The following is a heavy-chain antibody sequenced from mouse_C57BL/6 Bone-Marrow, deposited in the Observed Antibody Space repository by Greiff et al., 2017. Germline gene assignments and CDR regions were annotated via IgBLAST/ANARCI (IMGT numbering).Heavy chain of an antibody. CDR3: TRLGGWFAY. CDR2: INRDGGST. V-gene: IGHV5-2*01. J-gene: IGHJ3*01. CDR1: DYAFPSHD. Sequence: EVHLVESGGGLVQPGASLKLSCESYDYAFPSHDMSWVRQTPEKRLELVAAINRDGGSTYYPDTMERRSILSRVNTKKTLYLQMSSLRSEDSALYYCTRLGGWFAYWGQGTMVTVSA.